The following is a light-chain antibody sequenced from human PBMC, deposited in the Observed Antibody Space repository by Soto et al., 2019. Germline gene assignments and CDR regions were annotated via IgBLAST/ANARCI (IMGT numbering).Light chain of an antibody. J-gene: IGKJ1*01. CDR3: QQYESSLLT. V-gene: IGKV3-20*01. Sequence: ESVLTQSPGTLSLSPGGRATLYCRARQSVSSSFLAWYQQRPGQAPRLLIFGGSSRATGIPDRFSGVGSGTDFTLTISRLEPEDFAVDYCQQYESSLLTFGQGTKVEIK. CDR1: QSVSSSF. CDR2: GGS.